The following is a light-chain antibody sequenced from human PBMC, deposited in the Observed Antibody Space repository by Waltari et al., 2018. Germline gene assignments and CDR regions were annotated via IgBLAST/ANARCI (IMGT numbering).Light chain of an antibody. CDR2: GNS. CDR3: QSYDSSLSGSL. CDR1: RPNIGAGYD. J-gene: IGLJ2*01. Sequence: QSGLTQPPSVSGAPGPRVTISCTWRRPNIGAGYDVHWYQLLPGTAPKLLIYGNSNRPSGVPDRFSGSKSGTSASLAITGLQPEDEADYYCQSYDSSLSGSLFGGGTKLTVL. V-gene: IGLV1-40*01.